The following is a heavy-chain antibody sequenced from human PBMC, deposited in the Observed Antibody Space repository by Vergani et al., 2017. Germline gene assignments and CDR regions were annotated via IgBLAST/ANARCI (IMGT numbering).Heavy chain of an antibody. CDR3: ARSTVVTGGMDV. CDR1: GYTFTSYY. J-gene: IGHJ6*02. V-gene: IGHV1-46*01. D-gene: IGHD4-23*01. Sequence: QVQLVQSGAEVKKPGASVKVSCKASGYTFTSYYMHWVRQAPGQGLEWMGIINPSGGSTSYAQKFQGRVTMTRDTSTSTVYMELSSLRSEDTAVYYCARSTVVTGGMDVWGQGTTVTGSS. CDR2: INPSGGST.